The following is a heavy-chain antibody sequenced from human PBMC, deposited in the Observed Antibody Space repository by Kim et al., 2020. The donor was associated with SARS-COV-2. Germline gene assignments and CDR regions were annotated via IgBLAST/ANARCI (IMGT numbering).Heavy chain of an antibody. CDR1: GGSISSGGYS. J-gene: IGHJ4*02. D-gene: IGHD6-6*01. CDR2: IYHRGIT. CDR3: AALAARSPDY. V-gene: IGHV4-30-2*01. Sequence: SETLSLTCAVSGGSISSGGYSWSWIRQPPGKGLEWIGYIYHRGITSYNPSLESRVTISVDTSKNQFSLKLNSVTAADSAVYYCAALAARSPDYWGQGALVTVSS.